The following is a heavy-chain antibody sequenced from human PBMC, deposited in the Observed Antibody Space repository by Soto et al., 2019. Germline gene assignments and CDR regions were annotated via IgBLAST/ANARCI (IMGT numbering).Heavy chain of an antibody. CDR1: GYTFTSYS. D-gene: IGHD2-21*02. Sequence: ASVKVSCKASGYTFTSYSMHLVRQAPGQRLEWMGWINAGNGNTKYSQKFQGRVTITRDTSASTAYMELSSLRSEDTAVYYCARATAPNWYFDLWGRGTLVTVSS. CDR2: INAGNGNT. J-gene: IGHJ2*01. V-gene: IGHV1-3*01. CDR3: ARATAPNWYFDL.